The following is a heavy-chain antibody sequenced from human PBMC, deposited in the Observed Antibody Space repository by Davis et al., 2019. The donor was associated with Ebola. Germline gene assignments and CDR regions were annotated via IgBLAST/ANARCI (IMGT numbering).Heavy chain of an antibody. D-gene: IGHD2-2*02. CDR1: GFTFTTYW. V-gene: IGHV3-7*01. CDR3: ATANRAISGY. CDR2: INQDGSEK. J-gene: IGHJ4*02. Sequence: GGSLRLSCAASGFTFTTYWMSWVRQAPGKGLEWMANINQDGSEKQYVDSVKGRFTISRDNAKNSVYWQMNSLRAEDTAVYYCATANRAISGYWGQGTLVTVSS.